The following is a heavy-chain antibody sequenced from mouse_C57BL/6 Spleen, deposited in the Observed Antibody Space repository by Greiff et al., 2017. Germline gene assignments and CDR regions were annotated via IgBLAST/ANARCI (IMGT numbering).Heavy chain of an antibody. CDR2: IRNKANGYTT. CDR1: GFTFTDYY. Sequence: EVKLVESGGGLVQPGGSLSLSCAASGFTFTDYYMSWVRQPPGKALEWLGFIRNKANGYTTEYSASVKGRFTISRDNSQSILYLQMNALRAEDSATYYCERYTLLFDYWGQGTTLTVSS. V-gene: IGHV7-3*01. J-gene: IGHJ2*01. D-gene: IGHD2-1*01. CDR3: ERYTLLFDY.